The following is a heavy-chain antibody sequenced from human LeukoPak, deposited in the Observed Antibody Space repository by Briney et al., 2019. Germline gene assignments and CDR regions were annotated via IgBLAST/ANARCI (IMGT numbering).Heavy chain of an antibody. J-gene: IGHJ5*02. CDR2: INAGNDNT. CDR3: ARGRVISSGWYSYVWFDP. CDR1: GYTFTSYA. V-gene: IGHV1-3*03. D-gene: IGHD6-19*01. Sequence: ASVKVSCKASGYTFTSYAMHWVRQAPGQRLEWMGWINAGNDNTKYSQEFQGRVTITRDTSASTAYMELSSLRSEDMAVYCCARGRVISSGWYSYVWFDPWGQGTLVTVSS.